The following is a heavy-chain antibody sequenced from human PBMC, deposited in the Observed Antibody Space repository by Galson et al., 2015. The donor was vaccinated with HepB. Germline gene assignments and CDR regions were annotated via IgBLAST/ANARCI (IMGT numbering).Heavy chain of an antibody. CDR2: ISSSSSYI. CDR1: GFTFSSYS. J-gene: IGHJ4*02. Sequence: SLRLSCAASGFTFSSYSMNWVRQAPGKGLEWVSSISSSSSYIYYADSVKGRFTISRDNAKNSLYLQMNSLRAEDTAVYYCARVLTPTVVVAATLYYFDYWGQGTLVTVSS. D-gene: IGHD2-15*01. V-gene: IGHV3-21*01. CDR3: ARVLTPTVVVAATLYYFDY.